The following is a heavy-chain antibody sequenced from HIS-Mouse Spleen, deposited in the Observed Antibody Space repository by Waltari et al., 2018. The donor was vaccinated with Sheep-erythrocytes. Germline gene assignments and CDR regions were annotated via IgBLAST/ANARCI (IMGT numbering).Heavy chain of an antibody. V-gene: IGHV3-23*01. Sequence: EVQLLESGGGLVQPGGSLRLSCAASGFTFSSFAMGWVRPAPGKGLEWVSAISGSGGSTYYADSVKGRFTISRDNSKNTLYLQMNSLRAEDTAVYYCAKQTLRRTYFDYWGQGTLVTVSS. CDR1: GFTFSSFA. D-gene: IGHD4-17*01. J-gene: IGHJ4*02. CDR3: AKQTLRRTYFDY. CDR2: ISGSGGST.